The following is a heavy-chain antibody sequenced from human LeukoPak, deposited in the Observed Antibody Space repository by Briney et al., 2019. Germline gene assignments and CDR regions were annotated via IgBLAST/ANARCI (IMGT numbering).Heavy chain of an antibody. Sequence: SETLSLTCAVYGGSFSGYYWGWVRQPPGKGLEWIGTVYHSGSTYYNPSLRSRVTISVETSKNQFSLKVRSMTAADTAVYYCARVPGVYYDRLTGYGSGWFDPWGQGTLVTVSS. CDR2: VYHSGST. CDR3: ARVPGVYYDRLTGYGSGWFDP. V-gene: IGHV4-38-2*01. CDR1: GGSFSGYY. D-gene: IGHD3-9*01. J-gene: IGHJ5*02.